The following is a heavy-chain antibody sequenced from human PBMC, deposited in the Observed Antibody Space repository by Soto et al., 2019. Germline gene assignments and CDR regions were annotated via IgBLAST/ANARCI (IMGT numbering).Heavy chain of an antibody. CDR1: GFTFSSYA. J-gene: IGHJ3*02. V-gene: IGHV3-23*01. CDR2: ISGSGGST. CDR3: ARARYCSGGSCYSEWAFDI. D-gene: IGHD2-15*01. Sequence: GGSLRLSCAASGFTFSSYAMSWVRQAPGKGLEWVSAISGSGGSTYYADSVKGRFTISRDNSKNTLYLQMNSLRAEDTAVYYCARARYCSGGSCYSEWAFDIWGQGTMVTVSS.